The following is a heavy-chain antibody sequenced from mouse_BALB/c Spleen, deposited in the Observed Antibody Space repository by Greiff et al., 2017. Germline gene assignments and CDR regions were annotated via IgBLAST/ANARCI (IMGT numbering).Heavy chain of an antibody. CDR2: ISNGGGST. D-gene: IGHD2-10*02. CDR1: GFTFSSYT. V-gene: IGHV5-12-2*01. Sequence: EVKLVESGGGLVQPGGSLKLSCAASGFTFSSYTMSWVRQTPEKRLEWVAYISNGGGSTYYPDTVKGRFTISRDNAKNTLYLQMSSLKSEDTAMYYCARRYGNYLYAMDYWGQGTSVTVSS. J-gene: IGHJ4*01. CDR3: ARRYGNYLYAMDY.